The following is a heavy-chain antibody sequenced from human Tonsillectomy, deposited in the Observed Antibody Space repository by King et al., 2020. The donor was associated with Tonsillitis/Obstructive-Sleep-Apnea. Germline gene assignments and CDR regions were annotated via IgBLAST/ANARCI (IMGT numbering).Heavy chain of an antibody. CDR2: IYIGGSK. V-gene: IGHV3-53*01. CDR3: HYSNYVGFDY. CDR1: GFTVSSNY. J-gene: IGHJ4*02. Sequence: VQLVESGGGLIQPGGSLRLSCAASGFTVSSNYISGVRQAPGKGWEWVSVIYIGGSKYYASPVKDRFTISKDNPKNTQYLQMNSLRTVDTAVYYCHYSNYVGFDYWGQGTLVTVSS. D-gene: IGHD4-11*01.